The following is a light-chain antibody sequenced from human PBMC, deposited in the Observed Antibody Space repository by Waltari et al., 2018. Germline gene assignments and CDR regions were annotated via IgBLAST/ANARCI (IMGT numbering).Light chain of an antibody. V-gene: IGLV1-47*01. CDR3: AAWDDSLSGVV. CDR2: KNN. CDR1: SSNIGNNY. Sequence: SVLTQPPSASGTPGQRVTISCSGSSSNIGNNYVYWYRQLPGTAPKLLICKNNQRPSGVPDRVSGSKSGTSASLAISGLRSEDEADYYCAAWDDSLSGVVFGGGTKLTVL. J-gene: IGLJ2*01.